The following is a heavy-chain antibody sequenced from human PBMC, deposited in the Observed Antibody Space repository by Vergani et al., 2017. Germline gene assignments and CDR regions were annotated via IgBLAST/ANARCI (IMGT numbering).Heavy chain of an antibody. J-gene: IGHJ4*02. CDR3: AARGGVPAPFDY. V-gene: IGHV4-59*08. CDR2: IYYSGST. CDR1: GGSISSYY. D-gene: IGHD2-2*01. Sequence: QVQLQESGPGLVKPSETLSLTCTVSGGSISSYYWSWIRQPPGKALEWIWYIYYSGSTNYNPSLKSRVTISVDTSKNQFSLKLSSVTAADTAVYYCAARGGVPAPFDYWGQGTLVTVSS.